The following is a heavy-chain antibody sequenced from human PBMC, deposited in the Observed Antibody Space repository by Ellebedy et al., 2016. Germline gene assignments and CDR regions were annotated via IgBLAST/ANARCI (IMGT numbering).Heavy chain of an antibody. V-gene: IGHV3-23*01. Sequence: GESLKISCAASGFTFSSYAMSWVRQAPGKGLEWVSAISGSGGSTYYADSVKGRFTISRDNSKNTLYLQMNSLRAEDTAVYYCAKAVRVYSNYMPSFDYWGQGTLVTVSS. CDR1: GFTFSSYA. J-gene: IGHJ4*02. CDR3: AKAVRVYSNYMPSFDY. D-gene: IGHD4-11*01. CDR2: ISGSGGST.